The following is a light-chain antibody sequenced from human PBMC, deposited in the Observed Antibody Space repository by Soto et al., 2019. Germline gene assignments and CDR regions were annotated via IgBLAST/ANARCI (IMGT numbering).Light chain of an antibody. Sequence: QSALTQPASVSGSPGQTITIPCTGTSSDIGGYDYVSWNQQHPGKAPKLLISEVRNRPSGVSSRFSGSKSGNTASLTISGLQAEDEADYFCFSYTSSRTYVFGSGTKLTVL. CDR1: SSDIGGYDY. V-gene: IGLV2-14*01. CDR3: FSYTSSRTYV. J-gene: IGLJ1*01. CDR2: EVR.